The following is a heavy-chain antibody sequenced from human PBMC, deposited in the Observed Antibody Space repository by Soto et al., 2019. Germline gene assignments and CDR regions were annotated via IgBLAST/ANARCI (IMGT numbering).Heavy chain of an antibody. CDR3: ANIPPGYSYGYFYFDY. V-gene: IGHV3-23*01. CDR2: ISGSGGST. J-gene: IGHJ4*02. CDR1: GFTFSSYA. D-gene: IGHD5-18*01. Sequence: HPGGSLRLSCAASGFTFSSYAMSWVRQAPGKGLEWVSAISGSGGSTYYADSVKGRFTISRDNSKNTLYLQMNSLRAEDTAVYYCANIPPGYSYGYFYFDYWGQGTLVTVSS.